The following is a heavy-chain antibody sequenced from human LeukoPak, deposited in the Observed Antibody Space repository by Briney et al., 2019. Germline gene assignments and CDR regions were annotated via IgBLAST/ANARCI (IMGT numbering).Heavy chain of an antibody. CDR2: ISSSSSYI. CDR1: GGSISSYY. Sequence: ETLSLTCTVSGGSISSYYWSWIRQPPGKGLEWVSSISSSSSYIYYADSVKGRFTISRDNAKNSLYLQMNSLRAEDTAVYYCARGAYSGYDLDYWGQGTLVTVSS. J-gene: IGHJ4*02. D-gene: IGHD5-12*01. CDR3: ARGAYSGYDLDY. V-gene: IGHV3-21*01.